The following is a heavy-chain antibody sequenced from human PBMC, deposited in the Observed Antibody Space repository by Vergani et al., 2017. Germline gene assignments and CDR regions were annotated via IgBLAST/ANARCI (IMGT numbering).Heavy chain of an antibody. Sequence: QVQLVESGGGVVQPGRSLRLSCAASGFTFSSYAMHWVRQAPGKGLEWVAVISYDGSNKYYADSVKGRFTISRDNSKNTLYLQMNSLRAEDTAVYYCARLNGIAARRNYCDYWGQGTLVTVSS. J-gene: IGHJ4*02. D-gene: IGHD6-6*01. CDR3: ARLNGIAARRNYCDY. V-gene: IGHV3-30*01. CDR2: ISYDGSNK. CDR1: GFTFSSYA.